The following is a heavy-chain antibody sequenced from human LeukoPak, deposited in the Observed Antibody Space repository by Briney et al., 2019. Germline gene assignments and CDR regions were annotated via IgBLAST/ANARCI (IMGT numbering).Heavy chain of an antibody. CDR1: GFTFSSYA. V-gene: IGHV3-23*01. Sequence: GGSLRPSCAASGFTFSSYAMSWVRQAPGKGLEWVSAISGSGGSTYYADSVKGRFTISRDNSKNTLYLQMNSLRAEDTAVYYCAKDHPDYGDYASFDYWGQGTLVTVSS. CDR3: AKDHPDYGDYASFDY. D-gene: IGHD4-17*01. J-gene: IGHJ4*02. CDR2: ISGSGGST.